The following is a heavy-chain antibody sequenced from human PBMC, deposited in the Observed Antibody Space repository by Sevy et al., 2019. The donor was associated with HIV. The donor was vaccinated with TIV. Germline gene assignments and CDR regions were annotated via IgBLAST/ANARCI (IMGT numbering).Heavy chain of an antibody. J-gene: IGHJ4*02. CDR1: GFTFDDYA. Sequence: GGSLRLSCAASGFTFDDYAMHWVRQAPGKGLEWVSGISWNSGTIGYADSVKGRFTISRDNAKNPLYLQMNSLRAEDTAVYYCVKDKCSGGGWYYFDYWGQGTLVTVSS. V-gene: IGHV3-9*01. CDR3: VKDKCSGGGWYYFDY. D-gene: IGHD2-15*01. CDR2: ISWNSGTI.